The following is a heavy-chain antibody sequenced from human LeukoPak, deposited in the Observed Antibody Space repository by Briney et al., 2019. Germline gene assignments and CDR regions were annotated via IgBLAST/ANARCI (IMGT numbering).Heavy chain of an antibody. Sequence: GRSLRLSCAASGFTFDDYAMHWVRQAPGKGLEWVSGISWNSGSIGYADSVKGRFTISRDNAKNSLYLQMNSLRAEDTALYYCAKDRGCSGGSCYSFFDAFDIWGQGTMVTVSS. D-gene: IGHD2-15*01. J-gene: IGHJ3*02. CDR2: ISWNSGSI. CDR1: GFTFDDYA. V-gene: IGHV3-9*01. CDR3: AKDRGCSGGSCYSFFDAFDI.